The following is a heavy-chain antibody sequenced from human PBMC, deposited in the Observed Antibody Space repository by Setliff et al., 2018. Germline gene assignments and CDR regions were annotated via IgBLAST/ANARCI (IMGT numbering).Heavy chain of an antibody. CDR1: GGSISSSNYY. Sequence: PSETLSLTCTVSGGSISSSNYYWGWIRQPPGKGLEWIGSIYYSGSTYYNPSLKSRVTISVDTSKNQFSLKLSSVTAADTAVYYCARVSMSSSSWYYYYYGMDVWGQGTTVTVSS. CDR3: ARVSMSSSSWYYYYYGMDV. V-gene: IGHV4-39*07. D-gene: IGHD6-13*01. CDR2: IYYSGST. J-gene: IGHJ6*02.